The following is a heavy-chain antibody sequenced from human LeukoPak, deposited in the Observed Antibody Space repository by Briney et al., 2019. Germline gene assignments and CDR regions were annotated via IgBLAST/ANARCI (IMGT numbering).Heavy chain of an antibody. J-gene: IGHJ4*02. CDR1: GFTFSSYA. Sequence: PGGSLRLSCAASGFTFSSYAMSWVRQAPGKWLEWVSGISGSGGSTYYADSVKGRFTISRDNSKNTLYLQMNSLRAEDTAVYYCAKDQTGVAYYFDYWGQGTLVTVSS. V-gene: IGHV3-23*01. CDR3: AKDQTGVAYYFDY. D-gene: IGHD5-12*01. CDR2: ISGSGGST.